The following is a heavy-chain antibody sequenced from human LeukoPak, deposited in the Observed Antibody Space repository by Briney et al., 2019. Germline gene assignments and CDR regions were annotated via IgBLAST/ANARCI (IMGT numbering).Heavy chain of an antibody. D-gene: IGHD3-22*01. CDR1: GDSVSSNSAA. Sequence: SQTLSLTCAISGDSVSSNSAAWHWIRQSPSRGLEWLGRTYYRSKWYNDYAVSVKSRITINPDTSKNQFSLKLSSVTAADTAVYYCARSTYYYDSSGRRFDPWGQGTLVTVSS. CDR3: ARSTYYYDSSGRRFDP. J-gene: IGHJ5*02. V-gene: IGHV6-1*01. CDR2: TYYRSKWYN.